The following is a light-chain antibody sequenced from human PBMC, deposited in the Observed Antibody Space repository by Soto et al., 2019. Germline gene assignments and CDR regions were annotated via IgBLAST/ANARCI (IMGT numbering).Light chain of an antibody. CDR2: DVS. Sequence: QSALTQPRSVSGSPGQSVTISCTGTSSDVGGYNYVSWYQQHPGKAPKLMIYDVSKRPSGVPDRFSGYKSGNTASLTISGLQAEDEADYYCCSYAGSYTLVFGTGTKLTVL. CDR1: SSDVGGYNY. V-gene: IGLV2-11*01. J-gene: IGLJ1*01. CDR3: CSYAGSYTLV.